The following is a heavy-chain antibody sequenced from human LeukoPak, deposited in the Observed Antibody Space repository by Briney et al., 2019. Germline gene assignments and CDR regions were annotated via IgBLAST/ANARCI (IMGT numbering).Heavy chain of an antibody. CDR2: ISSNGGST. Sequence: GGSLRLSCSASGFTFSSYAMHWGRQAPGKGLEYVSGISSNGGSTDYADSVMGRFTISRDNYKKKLYLQMSSLRAEDTAVYYCVKADCSGGSCYFLSWGQGTLVTVSS. V-gene: IGHV3-64D*09. J-gene: IGHJ4*02. CDR3: VKADCSGGSCYFLS. CDR1: GFTFSSYA. D-gene: IGHD2-15*01.